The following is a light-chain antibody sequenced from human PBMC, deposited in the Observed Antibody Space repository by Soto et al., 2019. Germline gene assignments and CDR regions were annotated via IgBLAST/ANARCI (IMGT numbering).Light chain of an antibody. CDR2: GGS. V-gene: IGKV3-20*01. Sequence: DIGLTQSPGTLSLSAGERATLYCGASQSVSSNHLAWYQQKPGQAPRLLIYGGSSRATGIPVRFSGIGSETDFTLTITRLEPEDFAMYYCQQYSSSRTFGQGTKVDIK. J-gene: IGKJ1*01. CDR1: QSVSSNH. CDR3: QQYSSSRT.